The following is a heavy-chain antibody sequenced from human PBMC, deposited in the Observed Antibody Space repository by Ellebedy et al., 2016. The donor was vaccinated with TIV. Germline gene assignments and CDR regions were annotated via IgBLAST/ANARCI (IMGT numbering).Heavy chain of an antibody. J-gene: IGHJ5*02. Sequence: SVKVSCXASGGTFSSYAISWVRQAPGQGLEWMGGIIPIFGTANYAQKLQGRVTMTTDTSTSTAYMELRSLRSDNTAVYYCARPYYDILTGYPPWFDPWGQGTLVTVSS. CDR3: ARPYYDILTGYPPWFDP. CDR1: GGTFSSYA. D-gene: IGHD3-9*01. V-gene: IGHV1-69*05. CDR2: IIPIFGTA.